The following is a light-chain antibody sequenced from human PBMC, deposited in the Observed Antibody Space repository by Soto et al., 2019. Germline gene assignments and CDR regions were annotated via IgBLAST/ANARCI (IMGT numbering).Light chain of an antibody. Sequence: EIVLTQSPGTLSLSPGERATLSCRASQSVSSSYLAWYQQKPGQAPRLLIYSASTRATGITDRFSGSGSGTAFTLTVSRLEPEDFGVYYCQQYGSSPITRGQGTRLDIK. CDR1: QSVSSSY. CDR2: SAS. J-gene: IGKJ5*01. V-gene: IGKV3-20*01. CDR3: QQYGSSPIT.